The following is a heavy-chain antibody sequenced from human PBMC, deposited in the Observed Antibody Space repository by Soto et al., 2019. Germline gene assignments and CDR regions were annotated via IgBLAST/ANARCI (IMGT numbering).Heavy chain of an antibody. CDR1: GGSIISSSYY. CDR3: ARLQYYFDY. J-gene: IGHJ4*02. V-gene: IGHV4-61*05. Sequence: SETLSLTCTVSGGSIISSSYYWSWIRQPPGKGLEWIGYIYYSGSTNYNPSLKSRVTISVDTSKNQFSLKLSSVTAADTAVYYCARLQYYFDYWGQGTLVTVSS. CDR2: IYYSGST.